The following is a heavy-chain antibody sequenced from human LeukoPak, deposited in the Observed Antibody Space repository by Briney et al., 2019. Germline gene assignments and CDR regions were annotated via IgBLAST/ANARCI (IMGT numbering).Heavy chain of an antibody. D-gene: IGHD5-24*01. Sequence: SETLSLTCTVSGGSISSYYWSWIRQPPGKGLEWIGYIYNSGSTNYNPSLKSRVTISVDTSKNQFSLKLSSVTAADTAVYYCARGGGDGYYFDYWGQGTLVTVSS. CDR1: GGSISSYY. V-gene: IGHV4-59*01. CDR2: IYNSGST. J-gene: IGHJ4*02. CDR3: ARGGGDGYYFDY.